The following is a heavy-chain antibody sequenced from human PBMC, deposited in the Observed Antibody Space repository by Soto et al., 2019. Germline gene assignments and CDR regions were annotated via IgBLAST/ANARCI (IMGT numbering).Heavy chain of an antibody. Sequence: PSQNLSLTCAISGDSVSSNSAAWNWIRQSPSRGLEWLGRTYYRSKWYNDYAVSVKSRITINPDTSKNQFSLQLNSVTPEDTAVYYCARDGYYYDSSGYLYPFDIWGQGTMVTVSS. CDR1: GDSVSSNSAA. V-gene: IGHV6-1*01. J-gene: IGHJ3*02. D-gene: IGHD3-22*01. CDR3: ARDGYYYDSSGYLYPFDI. CDR2: TYYRSKWYN.